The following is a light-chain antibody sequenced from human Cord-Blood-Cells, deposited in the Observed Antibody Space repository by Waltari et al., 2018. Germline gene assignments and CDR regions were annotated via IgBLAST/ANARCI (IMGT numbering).Light chain of an antibody. Sequence: ISCTGTSSDVGGYNYVSWYQQHPGKAPKLMIYEVSKRPSGVPDRFSGSKSGNTASLTVSGLQAEDEADYYCSSYAGSNNVVFGGGTKLTVL. CDR2: EVS. J-gene: IGLJ2*01. CDR1: SSDVGGYNY. CDR3: SSYAGSNNVV. V-gene: IGLV2-8*01.